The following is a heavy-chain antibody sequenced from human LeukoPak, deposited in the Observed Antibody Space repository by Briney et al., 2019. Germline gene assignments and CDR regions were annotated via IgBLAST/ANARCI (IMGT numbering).Heavy chain of an antibody. CDR1: GYCISSGYH. V-gene: IGHV4-38-2*01. J-gene: IGHJ4*02. Sequence: SETLSLTCAVSGYCISSGYHWAWIRQPPGKGLEWIGSRSHSGSTYYNPSLKSRVTISVNTTKHQCSVKLSSVSAADTAVYYCARHNVYDSSGDGRYYFDYWGQGTLVTVSS. D-gene: IGHD3-22*01. CDR3: ARHNVYDSSGDGRYYFDY. CDR2: RSHSGST.